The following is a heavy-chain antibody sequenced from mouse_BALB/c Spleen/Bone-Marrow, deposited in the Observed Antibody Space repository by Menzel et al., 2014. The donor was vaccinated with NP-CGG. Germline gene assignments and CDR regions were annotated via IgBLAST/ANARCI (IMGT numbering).Heavy chain of an antibody. CDR3: ARHVGNPYAMDY. V-gene: IGHV5-12-2*01. Sequence: EVMLVESGGGLVQPGGSLELSCAASGFTFSSYTMSWVRQTPEKRLEWVAYISNGGGSTYYPDTVKGRFTISRDNAKNTLYLQMSSLKSEDTAMYYCARHVGNPYAMDYWGQGTSVTVSS. J-gene: IGHJ4*01. CDR1: GFTFSSYT. CDR2: ISNGGGST. D-gene: IGHD3-1*01.